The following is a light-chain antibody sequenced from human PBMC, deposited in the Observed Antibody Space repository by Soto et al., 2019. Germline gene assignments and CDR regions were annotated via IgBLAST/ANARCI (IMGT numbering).Light chain of an antibody. CDR1: QSVLYSSNNKNY. CDR3: QQYYSSPFT. CDR2: WAS. J-gene: IGKJ3*01. Sequence: DIVMTQSPDSLAVSLGERATINCKSSQSVLYSSNNKNYLAWYQRKPGQPPKLLIYWASTRESGVPDRFSGSGSGTDFTLTISSLQAEDVAVYYCQQYYSSPFTFGPGIKVDIK. V-gene: IGKV4-1*01.